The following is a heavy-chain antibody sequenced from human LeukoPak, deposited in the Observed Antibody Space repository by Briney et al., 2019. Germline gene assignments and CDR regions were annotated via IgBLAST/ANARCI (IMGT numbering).Heavy chain of an antibody. D-gene: IGHD6-19*01. V-gene: IGHV1-46*01. J-gene: IGHJ6*03. CDR3: ARDLRAFSSGWSGYMDV. CDR1: GYTFTSYY. CDR2: INPSGGGT. Sequence: ASVKVSCKASGYTFTSYYMHWVRQAPGQGLEWMGIINPSGGGTSYAQKFQGSVTMTRDMSTSTVYMELSSLRSEDTAVYYCARDLRAFSSGWSGYMDVWGKGTTVTVSS.